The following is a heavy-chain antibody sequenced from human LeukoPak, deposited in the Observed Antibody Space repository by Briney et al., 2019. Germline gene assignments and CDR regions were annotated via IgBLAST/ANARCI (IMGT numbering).Heavy chain of an antibody. CDR2: ISSSCSTI. D-gene: IGHD3-22*01. Sequence: GGSLRLSCAASGFTFSSYEMNWVRQAPGKGREWVSYISSSCSTIYYAESVKGRFTISRDNSKNSMYLQMNSLRAEDTAVYYCARAPGYYYDSSGYYADYWGQGTLVTVSS. J-gene: IGHJ4*02. CDR1: GFTFSSYE. CDR3: ARAPGYYYDSSGYYADY. V-gene: IGHV3-48*03.